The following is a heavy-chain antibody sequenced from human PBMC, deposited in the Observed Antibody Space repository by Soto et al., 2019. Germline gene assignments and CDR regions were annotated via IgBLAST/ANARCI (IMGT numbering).Heavy chain of an antibody. CDR1: GFTFSTYW. J-gene: IGHJ4*02. CDR3: ASAPWHTLGY. D-gene: IGHD2-2*02. Sequence: GGSLRLSCAASGFTFSTYWMSWVRQAPGKGLEWVANIKQDGSDKYYVDSVKGRFTISRDNAKNSPDLHMNSLRAEDTAVYYCASAPWHTLGYWGQGTLVTVSS. CDR2: IKQDGSDK. V-gene: IGHV3-7*03.